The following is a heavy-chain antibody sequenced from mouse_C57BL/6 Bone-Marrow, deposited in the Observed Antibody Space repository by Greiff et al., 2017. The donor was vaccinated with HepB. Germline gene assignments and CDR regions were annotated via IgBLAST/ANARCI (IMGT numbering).Heavy chain of an antibody. CDR3: AMRRYYGYFYYAMDD. J-gene: IGHJ4*01. D-gene: IGHD2-2*01. Sequence: QVQLKQPGAELVKPGASVKMSCKASGYTFTSYWITWVKQRPGQGLEWIGDIYPGSGSTNYNEKFKSKATLTVDTSSSTAYMQLSSLTSEDSAVYYCAMRRYYGYFYYAMDDWGQGTSVTVSS. CDR1: GYTFTSYW. CDR2: IYPGSGST. V-gene: IGHV1-55*01.